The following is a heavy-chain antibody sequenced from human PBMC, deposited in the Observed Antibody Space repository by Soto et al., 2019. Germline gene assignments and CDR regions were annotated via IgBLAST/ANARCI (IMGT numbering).Heavy chain of an antibody. CDR2: VIPILGTT. CDR3: ASHAGTYYYNDMDV. CDR1: GGSFSTYA. V-gene: IGHV1-69*12. Sequence: QVQLVQSGAEVKKPGSSVKVSCKASGGSFSTYAISWVRHAPGQGLEWMGGVIPILGTTNNAQKFQGRVTITADESTGTAYMELASLRSEDTAMYYCASHAGTYYYNDMDVWGQGTTVTVSS. D-gene: IGHD1-1*01. J-gene: IGHJ6*02.